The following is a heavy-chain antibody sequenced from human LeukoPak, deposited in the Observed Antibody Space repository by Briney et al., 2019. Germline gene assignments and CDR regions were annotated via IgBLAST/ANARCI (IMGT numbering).Heavy chain of an antibody. CDR1: GGSISSYY. J-gene: IGHJ4*02. Sequence: SETLSLTCTVSGGSISSYYWSWIRQPPGKGLEWIGYIYYSGSTNYNPSLKSRVTISVDTSKNQFSLKLSSVTAADTAVYYCASGAPHDYSNYAVLDYWGQGTLVTVSS. D-gene: IGHD4-11*01. CDR2: IYYSGST. CDR3: ASGAPHDYSNYAVLDY. V-gene: IGHV4-59*01.